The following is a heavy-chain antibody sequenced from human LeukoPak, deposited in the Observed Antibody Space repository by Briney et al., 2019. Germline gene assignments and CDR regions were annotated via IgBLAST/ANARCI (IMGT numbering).Heavy chain of an antibody. CDR2: IQYDGRNK. CDR1: GFTFSCYA. D-gene: IGHD4-17*01. J-gene: IGHJ6*03. V-gene: IGHV3-30*02. CDR3: AKDKNDSGDYSSMDV. Sequence: GGSLRLSCAASGFTFSCYAMLWVRQAPGKGLEWVAFIQYDGRNKCCAESVKGRFTVSRANSKNTLYLQMNSLRVEDTAIYYCAKDKNDSGDYSSMDVWGKGTTVTVSS.